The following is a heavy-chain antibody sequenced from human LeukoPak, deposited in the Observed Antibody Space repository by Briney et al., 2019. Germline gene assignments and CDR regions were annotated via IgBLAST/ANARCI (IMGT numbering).Heavy chain of an antibody. D-gene: IGHD3-10*01. CDR3: ARHSSVLPFDY. CDR2: IYHSGST. Sequence: SGTLSLTCAVSGGSISSSNWWSWVRQPPGKGLEWIGEIYHSGSTNYNPSLKSRVTMSIETSKNQFSLKLSSVTAADTAVYYCARHSSVLPFDYWGQGTLVAASS. J-gene: IGHJ4*02. V-gene: IGHV4-4*02. CDR1: GGSISSSNW.